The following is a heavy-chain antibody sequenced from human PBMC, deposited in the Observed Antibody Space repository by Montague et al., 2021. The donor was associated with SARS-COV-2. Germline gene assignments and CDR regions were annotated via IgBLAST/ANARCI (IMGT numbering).Heavy chain of an antibody. V-gene: IGHV4-34*01. D-gene: IGHD6-19*01. Sequence: SETLSLTCAVYGGSFSNYYWSWIRQPPGKGLEWIGDSNHRGSTNYNPSLKSRVTISVDTFKNQFSLKLNSVTAADTAVYYCARGILSMNIAVVGPLGGIYYFDSWGQGTLVAVSS. CDR2: SNHRGST. CDR1: GGSFSNYY. J-gene: IGHJ4*02. CDR3: ARGILSMNIAVVGPLGGIYYFDS.